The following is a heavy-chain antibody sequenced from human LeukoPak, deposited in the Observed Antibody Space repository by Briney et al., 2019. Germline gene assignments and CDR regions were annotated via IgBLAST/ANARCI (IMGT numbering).Heavy chain of an antibody. D-gene: IGHD5-24*01. CDR3: ARASREMATIRAYYYYYYMDV. J-gene: IGHJ6*03. Sequence: GGSLRLSCAASGFTFSSYSMNWVRQAPGKGLEWVSSISSSSSYIYYADSVKGRFTISRDNAKNSLYLQMNSLRAEDTAVYYCARASREMATIRAYYYYYYMDVWGKGTTVTVSS. CDR2: ISSSSSYI. CDR1: GFTFSSYS. V-gene: IGHV3-21*01.